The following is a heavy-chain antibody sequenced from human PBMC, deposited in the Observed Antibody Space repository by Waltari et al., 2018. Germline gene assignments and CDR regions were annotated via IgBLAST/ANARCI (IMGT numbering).Heavy chain of an antibody. D-gene: IGHD4-17*01. CDR2: IKEDGRVT. V-gene: IGHV3-7*01. J-gene: IGHJ4*02. Sequence: VQLVESGGGLVQPGGSLRLSCTASGFTFSNFWMTWVRQAPGKGRGGVARIKEDGRVTNYVESLRGRFIISRDNAKNLLYLQMNSLGAEDTAFYYCIRGVTIPDYWGQGTLVIVSS. CDR1: GFTFSNFW. CDR3: IRGVTIPDY.